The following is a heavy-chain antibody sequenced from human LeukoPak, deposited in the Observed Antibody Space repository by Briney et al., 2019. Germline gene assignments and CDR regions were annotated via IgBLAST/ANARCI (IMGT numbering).Heavy chain of an antibody. Sequence: GGSLRLSCAASGFTFNTYAMSWVRQAPGKGLEWVSAISGSGGSTYYADSVKGRFTISRDNSKNTLYLQMNSLRAEGTAVYYCAKKAGRAVAALNYFDYWGQGTLVTVSS. J-gene: IGHJ4*02. CDR2: ISGSGGST. D-gene: IGHD6-19*01. CDR3: AKKAGRAVAALNYFDY. V-gene: IGHV3-23*01. CDR1: GFTFNTYA.